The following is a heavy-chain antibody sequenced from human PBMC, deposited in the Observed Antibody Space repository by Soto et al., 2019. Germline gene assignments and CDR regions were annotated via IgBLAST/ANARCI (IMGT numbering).Heavy chain of an antibody. V-gene: IGHV4-61*01. Sequence: PSETLSLTCTVSGGFVSSASYFWSWIRQPPGKEMEFIAYVYYTGTTKYSPSLKSRASISLDTSKNQFSLNLSSVTTADTAIYYCARMRFGEVPYWLDPWGKGILVSVSS. CDR2: VYYTGTT. D-gene: IGHD3-3*01. CDR3: ARMRFGEVPYWLDP. CDR1: GGFVSSASYF. J-gene: IGHJ5*02.